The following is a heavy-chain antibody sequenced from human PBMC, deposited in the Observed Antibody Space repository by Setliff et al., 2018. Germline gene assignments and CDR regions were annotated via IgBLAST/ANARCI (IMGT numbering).Heavy chain of an antibody. CDR1: GYTFRNYA. Sequence: GASVKVSCKASGYTFRNYAFAWVRQAPGQGLEWVGWISVYNGDTNYAQKFQGRVTLTTDTSTSTAYMELRSLTSGDSAIYYCARAPSVELVTIRTNSWFTYWGQGTRVTVSS. J-gene: IGHJ4*02. D-gene: IGHD5-18*01. CDR2: ISVYNGDT. CDR3: ARAPSVELVTIRTNSWFTY. V-gene: IGHV1-18*01.